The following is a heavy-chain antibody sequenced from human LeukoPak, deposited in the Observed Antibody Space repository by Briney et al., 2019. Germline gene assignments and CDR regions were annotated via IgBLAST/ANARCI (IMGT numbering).Heavy chain of an antibody. CDR1: GYTLTELS. V-gene: IGHV1-24*01. CDR3: ATLVPIRGVIIVNPYYFDY. D-gene: IGHD3-10*01. Sequence: ASVKVSCKVSGYTLTELSMHWVRQAPGKGLEWMGGFDPEDGETIYAQKFQGRVTMTEDTSTDTAYMELSSLRSEDTAAYYCATLVPIRGVIIVNPYYFDYWGQGTLVTVSS. CDR2: FDPEDGET. J-gene: IGHJ4*02.